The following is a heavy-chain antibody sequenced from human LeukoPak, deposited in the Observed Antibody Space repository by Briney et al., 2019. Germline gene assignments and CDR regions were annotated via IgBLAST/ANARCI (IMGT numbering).Heavy chain of an antibody. CDR2: IKQDGSEK. D-gene: IGHD1-26*01. CDR1: GFTFSSYW. J-gene: IGHJ6*02. Sequence: GGSLRLSCAASGFTFSSYWMSWVRQAPGKGLEWVANIKQDGSEKYYVYSVKGRFTISRDNAKNSLYLQMNSLRAEDTAVYYCARGKSGSYLFGYYYYYGVDVWGQGTTVTVSS. V-gene: IGHV3-7*01. CDR3: ARGKSGSYLFGYYYYYGVDV.